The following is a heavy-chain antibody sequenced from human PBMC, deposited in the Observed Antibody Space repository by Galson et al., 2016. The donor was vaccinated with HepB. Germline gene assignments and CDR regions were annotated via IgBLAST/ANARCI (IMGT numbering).Heavy chain of an antibody. CDR1: GDTFSIYV. CDR3: ARGFGLRDCSGGRCYNFNY. V-gene: IGHV1-69*06. CDR2: IIPMFGTS. J-gene: IGHJ4*02. Sequence: SVKVSCKASGDTFSIYVMSWVRQTPGQGLEWMGDIIPMFGTSNYAQKFQGRVTISADKSTSTAYLELSSLRSVDTAVYYCARGFGLRDCSGGRCYNFNYWGQGTLVTVSS. D-gene: IGHD2-15*01.